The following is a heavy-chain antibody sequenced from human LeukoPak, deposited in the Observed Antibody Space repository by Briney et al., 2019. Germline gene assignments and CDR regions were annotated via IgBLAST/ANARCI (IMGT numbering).Heavy chain of an antibody. CDR1: GGSFSGYY. CDR3: ARAPPNPKRFLGTRYYFDY. V-gene: IGHV4-34*01. D-gene: IGHD3-3*01. Sequence: PTETLSLTCAVYGGSFSGYYWSWIRQPPGKGLEWIGEINHSGSTNYNPSLKSRVTISVDTSKNQFSLKLSSVTAADTAVYYCARAPPNPKRFLGTRYYFDYWGQGTLVTVSS. CDR2: INHSGST. J-gene: IGHJ4*02.